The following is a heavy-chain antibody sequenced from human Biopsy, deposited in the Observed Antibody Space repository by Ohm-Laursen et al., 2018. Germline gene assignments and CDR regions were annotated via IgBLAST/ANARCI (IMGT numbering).Heavy chain of an antibody. CDR3: ARNTGWYGDLYYFDY. V-gene: IGHV1-46*01. J-gene: IGHJ4*02. D-gene: IGHD6-19*01. CDR1: GYSFTSYY. CDR2: INPSGSTT. Sequence: GPSVKVSCKASGYSFTSYYMHWVRQAPGQGLEWMGMINPSGSTTSYPQIFQGRVTITRDTSKSTVYMELSSLRSADTAVYFCARNTGWYGDLYYFDYWGQGTLVTVSS.